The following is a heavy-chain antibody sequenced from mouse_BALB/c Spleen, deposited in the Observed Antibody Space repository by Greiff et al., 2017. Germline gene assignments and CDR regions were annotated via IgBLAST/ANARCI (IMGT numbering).Heavy chain of an antibody. Sequence: EVKLVESGGGLVQPGGSRTLSCAASGFTFSSFGMHWVRQAPEKGLEWVAYISSGSSTIYYAATVKGRFTISRDNPKNTLFLQMTSLRAEDTAVYYCATMDYWGQGTSVTVSS. CDR2: ISSGSSTI. V-gene: IGHV5-17*02. CDR1: GFTFSSFG. J-gene: IGHJ4*01. CDR3: ATMDY.